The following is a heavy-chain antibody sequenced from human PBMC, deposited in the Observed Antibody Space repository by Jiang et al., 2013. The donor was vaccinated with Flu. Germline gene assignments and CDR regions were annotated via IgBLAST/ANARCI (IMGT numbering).Heavy chain of an antibody. Sequence: SGAEVKEPGTSVRVSCKTSGFTFSNSAIQWVRQARGQRLEWIGWIVVGSGNTNYAQKFQERVTISRDMSTATAYMELSGLKSGDTAVYYCAAAPHYQLEGHQFYHYYYMDVWGKGTTVTVSS. CDR3: AAAPHYQLEGHQFYHYYYMDV. D-gene: IGHD2-2*01. V-gene: IGHV1-58*02. CDR2: IVVGSGNT. CDR1: GFTFSNSA. J-gene: IGHJ6*03.